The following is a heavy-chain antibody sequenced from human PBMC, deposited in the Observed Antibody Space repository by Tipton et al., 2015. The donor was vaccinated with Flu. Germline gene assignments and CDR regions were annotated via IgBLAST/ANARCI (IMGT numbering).Heavy chain of an antibody. CDR2: ISSSGSTI. V-gene: IGHV3-48*03. D-gene: IGHD6-6*01. CDR3: AGGSSSARRYYFDY. Sequence: GSLRLSCAASGFTFSSYEMNWVRQAPGKGLEWVSYISSSGSTIYYADSVKGRFTISRDNAKNSLYLQMNSLRAEDTAVYYCAGGSSSARRYYFDYWGQGTLVTVSS. CDR1: GFTFSSYE. J-gene: IGHJ4*02.